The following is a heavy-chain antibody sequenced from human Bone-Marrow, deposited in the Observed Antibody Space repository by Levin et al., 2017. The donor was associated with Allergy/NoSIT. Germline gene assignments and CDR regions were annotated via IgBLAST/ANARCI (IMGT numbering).Heavy chain of an antibody. J-gene: IGHJ6*02. V-gene: IGHV1-2*02. Sequence: ASVKVSCKPSGYTFTGYHMHWVRQAPGQGLEWIGWINPKSGVTNYAQKFQGRVTMTRDTSITTAYMELSRLTSGDTAVYYCARAGCSSFNCYDYYYGMDVWGQGTTVTVSS. D-gene: IGHD2-2*01. CDR2: INPKSGVT. CDR1: GYTFTGYH. CDR3: ARAGCSSFNCYDYYYGMDV.